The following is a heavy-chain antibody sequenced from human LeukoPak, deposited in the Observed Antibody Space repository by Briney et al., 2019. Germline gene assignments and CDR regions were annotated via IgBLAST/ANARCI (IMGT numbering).Heavy chain of an antibody. CDR1: GFTVSSNY. CDR3: ARVGYDWNGMDV. V-gene: IGHV3-53*01. D-gene: IGHD1-20*01. CDR2: LYSGGNT. Sequence: PGGSLRLSCVVSGFTVSSNYMSWVRQAPGKGLEWVSVLYSGGNTYHAGSVKGRFTISRDNSKNTLYLQMNSLRAEDTAVYYCARVGYDWNGMDVWGQGTTVTVSS. J-gene: IGHJ6*02.